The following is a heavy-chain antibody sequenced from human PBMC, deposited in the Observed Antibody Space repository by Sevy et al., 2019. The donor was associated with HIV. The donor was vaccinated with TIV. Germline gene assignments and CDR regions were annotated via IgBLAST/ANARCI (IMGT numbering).Heavy chain of an antibody. CDR2: TTWNSGGI. J-gene: IGHJ5*01. V-gene: IGHV3-9*01. D-gene: IGHD6-13*01. CDR3: AGGAAAGRWFDS. CDR1: GLTFDDYA. Sequence: GGSLRLSCVVSGLTFDDYAMHWVRRPPGKGLEWVSGTTWNSGGIGYADSVKGRFTISRDNAKKSLYLQMNSLRIEDTAFYYCAGGAAAGRWFDSWGQGTLVTVSS.